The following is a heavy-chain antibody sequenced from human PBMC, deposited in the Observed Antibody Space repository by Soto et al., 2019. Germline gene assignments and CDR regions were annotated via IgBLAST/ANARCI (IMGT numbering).Heavy chain of an antibody. CDR1: GGSISSGGYY. CDR3: AREGDSNYWFDP. Sequence: SETLSLTCTVSGGSISSGGYYWSWIRQHPGKGLEWIGYIYYSGSTYYNPSLKSRVTISVDTSKNQFSLKLSSVTAADTAVYYCAREGDSNYWFDPWGQGTLVTVSS. V-gene: IGHV4-31*03. CDR2: IYYSGST. D-gene: IGHD4-4*01. J-gene: IGHJ5*02.